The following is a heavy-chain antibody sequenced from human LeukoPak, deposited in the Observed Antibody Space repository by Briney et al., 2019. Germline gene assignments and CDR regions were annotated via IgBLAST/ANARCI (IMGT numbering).Heavy chain of an antibody. V-gene: IGHV3-30*18. CDR3: EKDSSFYGDYFDY. Sequence: GGSLRLSCAASGFTFRSHGMQWVRQAPGKGLEWVAVISYDGSNKYYADSVKGRFTISRDNSKNTLYLQMNSLRAEDTAVYYCEKDSSFYGDYFDYWGQGTLVTVSS. CDR1: GFTFRSHG. J-gene: IGHJ4*02. CDR2: ISYDGSNK. D-gene: IGHD4-17*01.